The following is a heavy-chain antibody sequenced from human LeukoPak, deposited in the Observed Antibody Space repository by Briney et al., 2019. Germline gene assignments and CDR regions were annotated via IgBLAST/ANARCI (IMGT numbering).Heavy chain of an antibody. V-gene: IGHV3-21*01. CDR2: ISSSSSYI. CDR1: GFTFSSYS. Sequence: PGGSLRLSCAASGFTFSSYSMNWVRQAPGKGLEWVSSISSSSSYIYYADSVKGRFTISRDNAKNSLYLQMNSLRAEDTAVYYCGSPLGELSFSPFDYWGQGTLVTVSS. J-gene: IGHJ4*02. CDR3: GSPLGELSFSPFDY. D-gene: IGHD3-16*02.